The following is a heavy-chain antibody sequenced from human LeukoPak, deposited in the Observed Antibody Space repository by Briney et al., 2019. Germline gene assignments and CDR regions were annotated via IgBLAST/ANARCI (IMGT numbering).Heavy chain of an antibody. CDR2: SKSDGNST. Sequence: GGSQRLSCAVSGFTSRRVGMHWVRHAPGKGLVWVSRSKSDGNSTRYADSVKGRFTISRDNAKNTLYVQMHSLRAEHTVVLYCERGPYRIRGKNDAAYIWGQGAMVTVS. CDR3: ERGPYRIRGKNDAAYI. CDR1: GFTSRRVG. J-gene: IGHJ3*02. D-gene: IGHD3-3*02. V-gene: IGHV3-74*01.